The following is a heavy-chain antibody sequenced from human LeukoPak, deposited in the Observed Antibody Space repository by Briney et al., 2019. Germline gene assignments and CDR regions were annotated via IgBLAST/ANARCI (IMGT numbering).Heavy chain of an antibody. CDR2: IIPIFGTA. D-gene: IGHD2-21*01. V-gene: IGHV1-69*01. CDR1: GGTFSSYA. Sequence: GSSVKVSCKASGGTFSSYAISWVRQAPGQGLEWMGGIIPIFGTANYAQKFQGRVTITADESTSTAYVELSSLRSEDTAVYYCARDSSEFRSLIPHWGQGTLVTVSS. J-gene: IGHJ1*01. CDR3: ARDSSEFRSLIPH.